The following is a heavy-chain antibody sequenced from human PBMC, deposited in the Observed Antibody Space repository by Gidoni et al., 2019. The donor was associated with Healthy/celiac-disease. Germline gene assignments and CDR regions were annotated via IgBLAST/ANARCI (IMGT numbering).Heavy chain of an antibody. Sequence: QVQLVQSGAEVKKPGASVKVSCKAPGYTFTSDGISGVRQAPGQGLEWMGWISADNGNTNYAQKLQGRVTMTTDTSTSTAYMELRSLRSDDTAVYYCAGELQGAGTGWFDPWGQGTLVTVSS. D-gene: IGHD6-13*01. CDR3: AGELQGAGTGWFDP. V-gene: IGHV1-18*01. CDR1: GYTFTSDG. J-gene: IGHJ5*02. CDR2: ISADNGNT.